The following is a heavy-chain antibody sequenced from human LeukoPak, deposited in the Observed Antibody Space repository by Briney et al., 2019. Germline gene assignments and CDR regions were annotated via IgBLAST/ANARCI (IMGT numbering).Heavy chain of an antibody. CDR1: GFTFDDYA. CDR2: ISWDGGST. J-gene: IGHJ6*01. D-gene: IGHD7-27*01. V-gene: IGHV3-43D*03. CDR3: AKDITWGRGGYGMDV. Sequence: GGSLRLSCAASGFTFDDYAMHWVRQAPGKGLEWVSLISWDGGSTYYADSVKGRFTISRDNSKNSLYLQMNSLRAEDTALYYCAKDITWGRGGYGMDVWGQGTTVTVSS.